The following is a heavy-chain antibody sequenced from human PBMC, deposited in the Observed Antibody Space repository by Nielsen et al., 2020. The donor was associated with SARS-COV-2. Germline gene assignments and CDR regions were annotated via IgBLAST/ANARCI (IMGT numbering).Heavy chain of an antibody. CDR1: GFTLDDYA. J-gene: IGHJ6*02. D-gene: IGHD2-15*01. CDR2: IRRHSVSI. V-gene: IGHV3-9*01. CDR3: ARDGLVAATQDYYYYYGMDV. Sequence: SLKLSCAASGFTLDDYAMHWVRHAPGKGPEWVPRIRRHSVSIAYADSVKGRFTISRDNAKNSLYLQMNSLRAEDTAVYYCARDGLVAATQDYYYYYGMDVWGQGTTVTVSS.